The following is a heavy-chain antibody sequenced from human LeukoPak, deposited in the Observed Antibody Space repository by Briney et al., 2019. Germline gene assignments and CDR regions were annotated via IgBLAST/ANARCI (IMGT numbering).Heavy chain of an antibody. CDR3: ASSIPPGRGAAAGTDY. CDR1: GFTFSSYS. J-gene: IGHJ4*02. CDR2: ISSSSSYI. Sequence: GGSLRLSCAASGFTFSSYSMNWVRQAPGKGLEWVSSISSSSSYIYYADSVKGRFTISRDNAKNSLYLQMNSLRAEDTAVYYCASSIPPGRGAAAGTDYWGQGTLVTVSS. V-gene: IGHV3-21*01. D-gene: IGHD6-13*01.